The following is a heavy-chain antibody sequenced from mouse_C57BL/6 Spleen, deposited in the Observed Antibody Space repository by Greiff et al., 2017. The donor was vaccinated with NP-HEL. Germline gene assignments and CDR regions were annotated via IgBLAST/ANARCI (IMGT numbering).Heavy chain of an antibody. D-gene: IGHD1-1*01. V-gene: IGHV5-9-1*02. CDR1: GFTFSSYA. J-gene: IGHJ2*01. CDR3: TTAFITTVRGLFDY. Sequence: EVKLVESGEGLVKPGGSLKLSCAASGFTFSSYAMSWVRQTPEKRLAWVAYISSGGDYIYYADTVKGRFTISRDNARNTLYLQMSSLKSEDTAMYYCTTAFITTVRGLFDYWGQGTTLTVSS. CDR2: ISSGGDYI.